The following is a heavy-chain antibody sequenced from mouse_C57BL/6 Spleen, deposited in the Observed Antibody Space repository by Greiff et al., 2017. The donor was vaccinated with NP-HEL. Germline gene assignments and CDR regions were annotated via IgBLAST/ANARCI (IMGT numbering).Heavy chain of an antibody. CDR3: ARERVSMITTSYFDY. D-gene: IGHD2-4*01. V-gene: IGHV1-82*01. CDR2: IYPGDGDT. J-gene: IGHJ2*01. Sequence: VKLMESGPELVKPGASVKISCKASGYAFSSSWMNWVKQRPGKGLEWIGRIYPGDGDTNYNGKFKGKATLTADKSSSTAYMQLSSLTSEDSAVYFCARERVSMITTSYFDYWGQGTTLTVSS. CDR1: GYAFSSSW.